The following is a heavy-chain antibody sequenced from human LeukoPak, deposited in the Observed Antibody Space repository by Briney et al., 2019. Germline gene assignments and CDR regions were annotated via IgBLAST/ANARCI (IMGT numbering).Heavy chain of an antibody. CDR2: MNPNSGNT. CDR3: ARVGRGPIRFLEWLSHYYYMGV. J-gene: IGHJ6*03. CDR1: GYTFTSYD. Sequence: ASVKVSCKASGYTFTSYDINWVRQATGQGLEWMGWMNPNSGNTGYAQKFQGRVTITRNTSISTAYMELSSLRSEDTAVYYCARVGRGPIRFLEWLSHYYYMGVWGKGTTVTVSS. D-gene: IGHD3-3*01. V-gene: IGHV1-8*03.